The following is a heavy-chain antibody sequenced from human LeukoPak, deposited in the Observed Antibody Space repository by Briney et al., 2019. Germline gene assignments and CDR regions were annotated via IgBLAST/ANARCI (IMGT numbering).Heavy chain of an antibody. D-gene: IGHD5-12*01. V-gene: IGHV3-30*02. CDR3: AKEYSGYDRCFDY. CDR1: GFTFSSYG. J-gene: IGHJ4*02. Sequence: GGSLRLSCAASGFTFSSYGMHWVRQAPGKGLEWVAFIPYDGSNKYYADSVKGRFTISRDNSKNTLYLQMNSLRGEDTAVYYCAKEYSGYDRCFDYWGQGTLVTVSS. CDR2: IPYDGSNK.